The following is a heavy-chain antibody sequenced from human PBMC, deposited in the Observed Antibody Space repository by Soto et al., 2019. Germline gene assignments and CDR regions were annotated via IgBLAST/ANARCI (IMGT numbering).Heavy chain of an antibody. CDR1: GFTFSSYG. J-gene: IGHJ6*02. D-gene: IGHD2-2*01. CDR3: AKVVYCSRPSCFGMDG. CDR2: ISYDGSNK. Sequence: GGSLRLSCAASGFTFSSYGMHWVRQAPGKGLEWVAVISYDGSNKYYADSVKGRFTISRDNSKNTLYLQMNSLRAEDTAVYYCAKVVYCSRPSCFGMDGWGQGTTVTVSS. V-gene: IGHV3-30*18.